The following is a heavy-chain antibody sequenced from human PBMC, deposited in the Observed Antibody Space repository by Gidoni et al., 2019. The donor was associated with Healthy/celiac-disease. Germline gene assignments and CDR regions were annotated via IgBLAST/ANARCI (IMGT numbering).Heavy chain of an antibody. CDR3: ANTPSSSRYYFDY. Sequence: EVQLLESGGGLVQPGGSLRLSCAASGFTFSSYAMSWVRQAPGKGLEWVSAISGSGGSTYYADSVKGRFTISRDNSKNTLYLQMNSLRAEDTAVYYCANTPSSSRYYFDYWGQGTLVTVPS. CDR1: GFTFSSYA. CDR2: ISGSGGST. V-gene: IGHV3-23*01. J-gene: IGHJ4*02. D-gene: IGHD2-2*01.